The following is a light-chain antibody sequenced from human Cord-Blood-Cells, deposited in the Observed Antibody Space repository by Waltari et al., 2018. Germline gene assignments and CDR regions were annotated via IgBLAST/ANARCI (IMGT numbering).Light chain of an antibody. CDR3: SSYTSSSTVV. J-gene: IGLJ2*01. Sequence: QSALTQPASVSGSPGQSITISCTGTSSDVGGYNYVSWYQQHPGKAPKLIIYEVSNRPSGVSTRFSGSKSVNTASLTISGLQAEDEADYYCSSYTSSSTVVFGGGTKLTVL. CDR2: EVS. CDR1: SSDVGGYNY. V-gene: IGLV2-14*01.